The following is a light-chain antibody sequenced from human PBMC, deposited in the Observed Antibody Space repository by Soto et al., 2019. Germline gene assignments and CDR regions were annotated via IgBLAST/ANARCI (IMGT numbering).Light chain of an antibody. CDR3: QQYGSSAWT. CDR2: GAS. V-gene: IGKV3-20*01. J-gene: IGKJ1*01. Sequence: EIVLTQSPGTLSLSPGERATLSCRASQSVSGSSLAWYQQKFGQAPRLLIYGASSRATGIPDRFSGSGSGTDFTLTISRLEPEDFAVYYCQQYGSSAWTFGQGTKVDIK. CDR1: QSVSGSS.